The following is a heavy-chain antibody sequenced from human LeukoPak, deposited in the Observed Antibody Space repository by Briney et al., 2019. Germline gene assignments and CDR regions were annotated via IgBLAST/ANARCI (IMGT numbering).Heavy chain of an antibody. V-gene: IGHV1-69*13. Sequence: GASVKVSCKASGYTFTGYYMHWVRQAPGQGLEWMGGIIPIFGTRKYAQKFQGRVMITADESTSTAYMELGSLRSEDTAVYYCARDQAVAGTTDAFDIWGQGTMITVSS. CDR1: GYTFTGYY. CDR3: ARDQAVAGTTDAFDI. CDR2: IIPIFGTR. J-gene: IGHJ3*02. D-gene: IGHD6-19*01.